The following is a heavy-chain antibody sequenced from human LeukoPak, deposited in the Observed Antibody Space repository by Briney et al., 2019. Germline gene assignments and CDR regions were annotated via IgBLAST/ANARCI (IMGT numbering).Heavy chain of an antibody. V-gene: IGHV4-34*01. D-gene: IGHD3-10*01. J-gene: IGHJ6*02. CDR1: GGSFSDYF. CDR3: AREYMVRGVTYYYHYGMDV. CDR2: INHGGGT. Sequence: SETLSLTCAVYGGSFSDYFWNWIRQTPGKGLEWIGEINHGGGTKYNPSLKSRVTISVDTSKNQFSLKLSSVTAADTAVYYCAREYMVRGVTYYYHYGMDVWGQGTTVTVSS.